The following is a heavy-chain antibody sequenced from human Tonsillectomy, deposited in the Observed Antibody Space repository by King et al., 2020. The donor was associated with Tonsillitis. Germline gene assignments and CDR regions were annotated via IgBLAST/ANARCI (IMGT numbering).Heavy chain of an antibody. CDR1: GYTFTRYY. V-gene: IGHV1-46*01. CDR2: INPTGGST. Sequence: VQLVQSGAEVKTPGASVKISCKASGYTFTRYYTHWVRQAPGQGLECMGIINPTGGSTSYTQKFQGRVTMTRDTSTNTVYMELSCLRAEDTAVYYCARAYSTWTPLDYWGQGPLVTVSS. D-gene: IGHD6-13*01. CDR3: ARAYSTWTPLDY. J-gene: IGHJ4*02.